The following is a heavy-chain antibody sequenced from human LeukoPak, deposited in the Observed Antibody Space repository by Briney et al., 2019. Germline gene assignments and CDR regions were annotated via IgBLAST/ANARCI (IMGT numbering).Heavy chain of an antibody. V-gene: IGHV3-21*01. J-gene: IGHJ4*02. Sequence: GGSLRLSCAASGFTFSSYSMNWVRQAPGKGLEWVSSISSSSSYIYYADSVKGRFTISRDNAKNSLYLQMNSLRADETAVYYCARDMGDSSGTDYWGQGTLVTVSS. CDR2: ISSSSSYI. CDR1: GFTFSSYS. D-gene: IGHD3-22*01. CDR3: ARDMGDSSGTDY.